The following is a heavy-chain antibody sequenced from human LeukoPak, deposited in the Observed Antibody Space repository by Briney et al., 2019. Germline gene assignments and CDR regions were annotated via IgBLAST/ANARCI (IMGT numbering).Heavy chain of an antibody. Sequence: PSETLSLTCTVSGGSISSYYWSWIRQPPGKGLEWIGYIYYSGSTNYNPSLKSRVTISVDTSKNQFSLKPSSVTAADTAVYYCAGGRWLPLPGYWGQGTLVTVSS. D-gene: IGHD5-12*01. J-gene: IGHJ4*02. V-gene: IGHV4-59*01. CDR2: IYYSGST. CDR3: AGGRWLPLPGY. CDR1: GGSISSYY.